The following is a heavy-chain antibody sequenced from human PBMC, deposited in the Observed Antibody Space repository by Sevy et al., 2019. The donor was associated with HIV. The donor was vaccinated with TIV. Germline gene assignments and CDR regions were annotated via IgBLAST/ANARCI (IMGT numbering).Heavy chain of an antibody. J-gene: IGHJ6*03. CDR2: IIPIFGTA. CDR3: ARGEGSSSWPFYYYYYRDV. D-gene: IGHD6-13*01. V-gene: IGHV1-69*13. Sequence: ASVKVSCKASGGTFSSYAISWVRQAPGQGLEWMGGIIPIFGTANYAQKFQGRVTITADESTSTAYMELSSLRSEDTAVYYCARGEGSSSWPFYYYYYRDVWGKGTTVTVSS. CDR1: GGTFSSYA.